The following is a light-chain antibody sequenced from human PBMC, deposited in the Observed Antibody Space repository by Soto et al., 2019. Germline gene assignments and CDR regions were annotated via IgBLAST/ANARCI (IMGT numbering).Light chain of an antibody. J-gene: IGKJ5*01. CDR1: QSVSSY. Sequence: EIVLTQSPATLSLSPGERATLSCRASQSVSSYLAWYQQKPGQAPRLLIYDASNRATGIPARFSGGGSGTDFSLTISRLDPEDFALYYCQHYQVGQPIAFGRGTRLEIK. V-gene: IGKV3-11*01. CDR3: QHYQVGQPIA. CDR2: DAS.